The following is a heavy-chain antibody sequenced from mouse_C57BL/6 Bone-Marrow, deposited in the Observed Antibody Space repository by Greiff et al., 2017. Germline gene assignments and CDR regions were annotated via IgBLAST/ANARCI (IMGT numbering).Heavy chain of an antibody. V-gene: IGHV7-3*01. D-gene: IGHD3-1*01. CDR3: ARYRHRKGYYFDY. J-gene: IGHJ2*01. Sequence: EVMLVESGGGLVQPGGSLSLSCAASGFTFTDYYMSWVRQPPGKALEWLGFIRNKANGYTTEYSASVKGRFTISRDNSQSILYLQMNALRAEDSATYYCARYRHRKGYYFDYWGQGTTLTVSS. CDR1: GFTFTDYY. CDR2: IRNKANGYTT.